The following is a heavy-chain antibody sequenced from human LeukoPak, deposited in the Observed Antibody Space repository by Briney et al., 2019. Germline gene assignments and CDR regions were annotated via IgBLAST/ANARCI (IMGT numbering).Heavy chain of an antibody. CDR3: AKDPPYCSGGSCYYFDY. CDR2: ISGSGGST. J-gene: IGHJ4*02. Sequence: GGSLRLSCAASGFTFSSYAMSWVRQAPGKGLEWVSAISGSGGSTYYADSVKGRFTISRDNPKNTLYLQMNSLRAEDTAVYYCAKDPPYCSGGSCYYFDYWGQGTLVTVSS. V-gene: IGHV3-23*01. CDR1: GFTFSSYA. D-gene: IGHD2-15*01.